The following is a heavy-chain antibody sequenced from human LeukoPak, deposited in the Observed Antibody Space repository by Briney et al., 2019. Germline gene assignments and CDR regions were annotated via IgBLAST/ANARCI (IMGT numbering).Heavy chain of an antibody. CDR3: AKAFFSGSGGNHKHFDS. CDR2: ISGSGGST. Sequence: GGSLRLSCAASGFPFSSYAMSWVRQAPGKGLEWVSSISGSGGSTYYADSVKGRFTISRDNSKNTLFLQMNSLRAEDTAVYYCAKAFFSGSGGNHKHFDSWGQGTLVTVSS. CDR1: GFPFSSYA. D-gene: IGHD3-10*01. J-gene: IGHJ4*02. V-gene: IGHV3-23*01.